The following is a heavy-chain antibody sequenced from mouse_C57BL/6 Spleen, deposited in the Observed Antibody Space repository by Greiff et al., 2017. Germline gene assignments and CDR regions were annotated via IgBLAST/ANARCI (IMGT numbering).Heavy chain of an antibody. D-gene: IGHD2-4*01. J-gene: IGHJ3*01. V-gene: IGHV5-6*01. CDR3: ARHYDYDEAY. CDR2: ISSGGSYT. CDR1: GFTFSSYG. Sequence: DVQLQESGGDLVKPGGSLKLSCAASGFTFSSYGMSWVRQTPDKRLEWVATISSGGSYTYYPDSVKGRFTISRDNAKNTLYLQMSSLKSEDTAMYYCARHYDYDEAYWGQGTLVTVSA.